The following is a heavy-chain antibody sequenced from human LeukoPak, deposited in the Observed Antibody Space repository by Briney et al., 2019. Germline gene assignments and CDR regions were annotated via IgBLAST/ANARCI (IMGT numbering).Heavy chain of an antibody. J-gene: IGHJ4*02. CDR3: ANHFACGSTSCPPFDS. Sequence: GGSLRLSCAASGFTFNTYSMNWVRQAPGRGLEWVSSNSDNSNYIYYSDSVEGRFTISRDNAKNSLYLQMNSLRVEDTAVYYCANHFACGSTSCPPFDSWGQGTLVTVSS. D-gene: IGHD2-2*01. CDR1: GFTFNTYS. CDR2: NSDNSNYI. V-gene: IGHV3-21*01.